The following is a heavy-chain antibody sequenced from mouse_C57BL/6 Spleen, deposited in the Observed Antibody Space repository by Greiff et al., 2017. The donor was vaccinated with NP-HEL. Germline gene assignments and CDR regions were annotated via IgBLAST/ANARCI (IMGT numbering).Heavy chain of an antibody. Sequence: VQLKESGPELVKPGASVKISCKASGYSFTGYYMNWVKQSPEKSLEWIGEINPSTGGTTYNQKFKAKATLTVDKSSSTAYMQLKSLTSEDSAVYYCARDYYYGSSHYFDYWGQGTTLTVSS. CDR1: GYSFTGYY. CDR2: INPSTGGT. D-gene: IGHD1-1*01. V-gene: IGHV1-42*01. CDR3: ARDYYYGSSHYFDY. J-gene: IGHJ2*01.